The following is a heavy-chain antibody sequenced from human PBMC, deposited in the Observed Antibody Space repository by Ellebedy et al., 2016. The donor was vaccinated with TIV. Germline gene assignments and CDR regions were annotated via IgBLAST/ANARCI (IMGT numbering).Heavy chain of an antibody. D-gene: IGHD1-26*01. CDR1: GFTFSSHA. Sequence: GGSLRLSXATSGFTFSSHAMHWVRQAPGKGLEWVAIITYDATYRDYPDSVKGRFVISRDNSKNMLNLQMNSLRPEDTAVYYCEAEVGARSFDNWGQGTPVTVSS. CDR2: ITYDATYR. CDR3: EAEVGARSFDN. V-gene: IGHV3-30*09. J-gene: IGHJ4*02.